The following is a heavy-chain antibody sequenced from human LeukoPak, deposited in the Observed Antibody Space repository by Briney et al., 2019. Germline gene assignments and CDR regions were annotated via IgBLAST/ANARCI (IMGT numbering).Heavy chain of an antibody. J-gene: IGHJ4*02. D-gene: IGHD2-8*01. V-gene: IGHV3-53*01. Sequence: GGSLRLSCAASGFTVSSNYMSWVRQAPGKGLEWVSAIFTGGSTYYADSVKGRFTISRDNSKNTLYLQMNTLRADDTAVYYCAREIGGPLTIMDHFDYWGQGTLVTVSS. CDR2: IFTGGST. CDR1: GFTVSSNY. CDR3: AREIGGPLTIMDHFDY.